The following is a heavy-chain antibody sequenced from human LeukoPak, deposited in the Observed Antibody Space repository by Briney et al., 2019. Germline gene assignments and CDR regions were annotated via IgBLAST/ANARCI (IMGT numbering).Heavy chain of an antibody. CDR2: IYYSGST. CDR1: GGSISSYY. D-gene: IGHD6-19*01. V-gene: IGHV4-59*01. CDR3: ARAVAGGWFDP. Sequence: PSETLSLTCTVSGGSISSYYWSWIQQPPGKGLEWIGYIYYSGSTNYNPSLKSRVTISVDTSKNQFSLKLSSVTAADTAVYYCARAVAGGWFDPWGQGTLVTVSS. J-gene: IGHJ5*02.